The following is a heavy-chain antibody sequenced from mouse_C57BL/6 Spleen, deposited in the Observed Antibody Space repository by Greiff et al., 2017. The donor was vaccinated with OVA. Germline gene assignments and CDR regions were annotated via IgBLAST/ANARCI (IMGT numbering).Heavy chain of an antibody. CDR2: IYPGDGDT. CDR1: GYAFSSSW. CDR3: ASAVITTVVAGDY. D-gene: IGHD1-1*01. J-gene: IGHJ2*01. Sequence: VMLVESGPELVKPGASVKISCKASGYAFSSSWMNWVKQRPGKGLEWIGRIYPGDGDTNYNGKFKGKATLTADKSSSTAYMQLSSLTSEDSAVYFCASAVITTVVAGDYWGQGTTLTVSS. V-gene: IGHV1-82*01.